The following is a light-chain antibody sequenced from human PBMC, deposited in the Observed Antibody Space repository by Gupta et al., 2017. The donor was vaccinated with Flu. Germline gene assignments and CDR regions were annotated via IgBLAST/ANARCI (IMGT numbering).Light chain of an antibody. V-gene: IGKV1-39*01. J-gene: IGKJ2*01. CDR2: AAS. CDR1: QSISSY. Sequence: DIQMTQSPSSLSASVGERVTITCQASQSISSYLNWYQQTPGKAHKLLIHAASSSQSGVPSRFSGSGSGTDFTLTISSLQPEDFATYYCQQSYSIPYTFGQGTKLEIK. CDR3: QQSYSIPYT.